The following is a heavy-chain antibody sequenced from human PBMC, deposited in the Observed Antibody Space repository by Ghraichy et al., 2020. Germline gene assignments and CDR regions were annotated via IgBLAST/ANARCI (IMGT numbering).Heavy chain of an antibody. D-gene: IGHD6-13*01. CDR1: GYSFTSYW. CDR3: ARAGYSSSQAYYYYHGMDV. V-gene: IGHV5-51*01. Sequence: GESLNISCKGSGYSFTSYWIGWVRQMPGKGLEWMGIIYPGDSDTRYSPSFQGQVTISADKSISTAYLQWSSLKASDTAMYYCARAGYSSSQAYYYYHGMDVWGQGTTVTAS. CDR2: IYPGDSDT. J-gene: IGHJ6*02.